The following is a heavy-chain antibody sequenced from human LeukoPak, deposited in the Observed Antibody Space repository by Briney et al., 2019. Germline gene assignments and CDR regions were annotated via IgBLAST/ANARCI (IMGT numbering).Heavy chain of an antibody. D-gene: IGHD1-26*01. Sequence: GGSLRLSCAASGFTFSDHSMNCVRQAPGEGLEWLSYISSGSDAIYYADSVKGRFTISRDNAKNSLFLQMDSLRDDDTAVYFCARDRPPVGAIDSWGQGTLVTVSS. J-gene: IGHJ4*02. CDR2: ISSGSDAI. V-gene: IGHV3-48*02. CDR1: GFTFSDHS. CDR3: ARDRPPVGAIDS.